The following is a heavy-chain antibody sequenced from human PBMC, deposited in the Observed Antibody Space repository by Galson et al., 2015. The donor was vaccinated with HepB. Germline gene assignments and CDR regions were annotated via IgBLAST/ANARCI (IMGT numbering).Heavy chain of an antibody. J-gene: IGHJ4*02. CDR2: IYYSGST. Sequence: ETLSLTCTVSGGSISSYYWSWIRQPPGKGLEWIGYIYYSGSTNYNPSLKSRVTISVDTSKNQFSLRLSSVTAADTAVYYCARDSEYGIFDYWGQGTLVTVSS. V-gene: IGHV4-59*01. CDR1: GGSISSYY. CDR3: ARDSEYGIFDY. D-gene: IGHD1-14*01.